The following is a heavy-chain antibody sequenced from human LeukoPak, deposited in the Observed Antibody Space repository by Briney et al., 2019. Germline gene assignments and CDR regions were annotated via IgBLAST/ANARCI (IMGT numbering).Heavy chain of an antibody. Sequence: GASVKVSCTASGYTLTSYDINWVRQATGQGLEWIGWMNPNRGNTGYAQKFQGRVTMTTDTSISTAYMELSRLRSDDTAVYYCARLHCSSTSCYSGLYYFDYWGQRTLVTVSS. V-gene: IGHV1-8*01. CDR2: MNPNRGNT. J-gene: IGHJ4*02. D-gene: IGHD2-2*01. CDR3: ARLHCSSTSCYSGLYYFDY. CDR1: GYTLTSYD.